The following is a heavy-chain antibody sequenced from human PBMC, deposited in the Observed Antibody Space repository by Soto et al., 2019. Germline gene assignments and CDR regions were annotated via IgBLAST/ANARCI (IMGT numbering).Heavy chain of an antibody. CDR3: ARAKQLGQYYFDS. D-gene: IGHD6-6*01. CDR2: MNPSDGST. J-gene: IGHJ4*02. V-gene: IGHV1-46*01. CDR1: GYTFTSNH. Sequence: QVQLVQSGAEVKKPGASVKISCKASGYTFTSNHMHWVRQAPGQGLEWMGIMNPSDGSTIFSQRFQGRITMTRDTSTSTVFRELSSLTSEDTAVYYCARAKQLGQYYFDSWGQGTLVTGSS.